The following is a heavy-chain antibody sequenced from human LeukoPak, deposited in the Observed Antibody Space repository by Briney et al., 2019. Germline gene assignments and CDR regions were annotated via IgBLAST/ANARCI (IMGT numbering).Heavy chain of an antibody. CDR1: VYTFTSYY. CDR2: INPSGGST. Sequence: ASVKASCKASVYTFTSYYMHWVRQAPGQGLEWMGIINPSGGSTSYAQKFQGRVTMTRDTSTSTVYMELSSLRSEDTAVYYCARDWPETDITMVRGVTNPDYWGQGTLVTVSS. V-gene: IGHV1-46*01. D-gene: IGHD3-10*01. CDR3: ARDWPETDITMVRGVTNPDY. J-gene: IGHJ4*02.